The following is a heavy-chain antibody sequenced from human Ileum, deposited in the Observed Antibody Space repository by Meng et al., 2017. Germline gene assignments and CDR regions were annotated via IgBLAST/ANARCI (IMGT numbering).Heavy chain of an antibody. J-gene: IGHJ4*02. CDR1: GGSISSSSYY. CDR2: IYYSGST. V-gene: IGHV4-39*07. CDR3: ASSAYGDYVIDY. Sequence: SETLSLTRTVSGGSISSSSYYWGWIRQPPGKGLEWIGSIYYSGSTYYNPSLKSRVTISVDTSKNQFSLKLSSVTAADTAVYYCASSAYGDYVIDYWGQGTLVTVSS. D-gene: IGHD4-17*01.